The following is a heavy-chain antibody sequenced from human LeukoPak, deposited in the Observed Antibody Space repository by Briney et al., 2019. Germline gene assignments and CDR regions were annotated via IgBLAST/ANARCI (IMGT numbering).Heavy chain of an antibody. D-gene: IGHD3-22*01. CDR2: IRYDGSNK. J-gene: IGHJ4*02. CDR3: ASPAAPYYYDSSGYYLY. Sequence: GGSLRLSCAASGFTFSSYGMHWVRQAPGKGLEWVAFIRYDGSNKYYADSVKGRFTISRGNSKNTLYLQMNSLRAEDTAVYYCASPAAPYYYDSSGYYLYWGQGTLVTVSS. V-gene: IGHV3-30*02. CDR1: GFTFSSYG.